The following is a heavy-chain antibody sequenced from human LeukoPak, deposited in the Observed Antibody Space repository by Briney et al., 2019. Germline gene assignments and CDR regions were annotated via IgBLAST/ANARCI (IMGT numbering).Heavy chain of an antibody. Sequence: GGSLRLSCAASGFTFRSYEMNWVRQAPGKGLEWVSYITSSGNTIYYADSVKGRFTISRDNAKNSLYLEMNSLRAEDTAVYYCARANHYDISGYDYWGQGTLATVSS. CDR3: ARANHYDISGYDY. D-gene: IGHD3-22*01. CDR1: GFTFRSYE. CDR2: ITSSGNTI. V-gene: IGHV3-48*03. J-gene: IGHJ4*02.